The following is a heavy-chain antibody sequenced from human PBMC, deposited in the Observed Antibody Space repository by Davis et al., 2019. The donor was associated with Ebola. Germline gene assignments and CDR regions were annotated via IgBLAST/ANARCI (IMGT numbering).Heavy chain of an antibody. CDR1: GWPFSGFS. J-gene: IGHJ5*02. CDR3: AGGQGIEVIVSEENRFDP. CDR2: ITPNGRT. V-gene: IGHV4-34*01. D-gene: IGHD2-21*01. Sequence: SETLSLTCAASGWPFSGFSWTWIRQSPGQRLEWVGEITPNGRTDYNPSLGSRVTMSVDTSKNQFSLKLSSVTAADTAVYYCAGGQGIEVIVSEENRFDPWGQGTLVTVSS.